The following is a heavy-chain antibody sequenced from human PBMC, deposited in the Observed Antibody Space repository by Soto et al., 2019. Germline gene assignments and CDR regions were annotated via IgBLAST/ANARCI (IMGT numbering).Heavy chain of an antibody. CDR1: GGSFSGYY. Sequence: PSETLSLTCAVYGGSFSGYYWSWIRQPPGKGLEWIGEINHSGSTNYNPSLKSRVTISVDTSKNQFSLKLSSVTAADTAVYYCARGGVVLMVYAKKFDYWGQGTLVTVSS. J-gene: IGHJ4*02. V-gene: IGHV4-34*01. D-gene: IGHD2-8*01. CDR3: ARGGVVLMVYAKKFDY. CDR2: INHSGST.